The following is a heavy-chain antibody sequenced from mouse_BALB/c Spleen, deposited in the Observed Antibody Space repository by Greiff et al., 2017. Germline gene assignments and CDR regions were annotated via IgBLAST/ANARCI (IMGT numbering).Heavy chain of an antibody. J-gene: IGHJ4*01. D-gene: IGHD2-4*01. CDR2: IWSGGST. V-gene: IGHV2-2*02. Sequence: QVQLKQSGPGLVQPSQSLSITCTVSGFSLTSYGVHWVRQSPGKGLEWLGVIWSGGSTDYNAAFISRLSISKDNSKSQVFFKMNSLQANDTAIYYCARNRGDYDRYYAMDYWGQGTSVTVSS. CDR3: ARNRGDYDRYYAMDY. CDR1: GFSLTSYG.